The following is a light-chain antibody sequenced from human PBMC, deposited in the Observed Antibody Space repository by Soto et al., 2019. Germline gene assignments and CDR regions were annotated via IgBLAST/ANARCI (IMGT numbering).Light chain of an antibody. CDR2: GAS. V-gene: IGKV3-15*01. Sequence: EIVMTQSPATLSVSPGERATLSCRASQSVSSNLAWYQQKPGQAPRLLIYGASTRATGIPARFSGRGSWTVFHLTLSKLQSEDFAVYYCQQYNNSPRTFGQGTNLEIK. J-gene: IGKJ2*01. CDR3: QQYNNSPRT. CDR1: QSVSSN.